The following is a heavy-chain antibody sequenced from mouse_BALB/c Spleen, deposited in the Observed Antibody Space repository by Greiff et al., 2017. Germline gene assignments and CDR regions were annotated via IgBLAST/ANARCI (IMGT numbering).Heavy chain of an antibody. CDR2: IYPGNSDT. J-gene: IGHJ3*01. D-gene: IGHD1-1*01. CDR3: TREDYYYGSSSSY. CDR1: GYTFTSYW. Sequence: VQLQQSGTVLARPGASVKMSCKASGYTFTSYWMHWVKQRPGQGLEWIGAIYPGNSDTSYNQKFKGKAKLTAVTSTSTAYMELSSLTNEDSAVYYCTREDYYYGSSSSYWGQGTLVTVSA. V-gene: IGHV1-5*01.